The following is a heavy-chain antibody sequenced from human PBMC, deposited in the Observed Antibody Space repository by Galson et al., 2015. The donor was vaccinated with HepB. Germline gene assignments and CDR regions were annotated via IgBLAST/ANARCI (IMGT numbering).Heavy chain of an antibody. Sequence: SVKVSCKASGYTFTGYYMHWVRQAPGQGFEWMGRINPNSGGTNYAQKFQGRVTMTRDTSISTAYMELSRLRSDDTAVYYCARDRSYYDYIWGSYRHRPGAFDIWGQGTMVTVSS. D-gene: IGHD3-16*02. V-gene: IGHV1-2*06. J-gene: IGHJ3*02. CDR2: INPNSGGT. CDR3: ARDRSYYDYIWGSYRHRPGAFDI. CDR1: GYTFTGYY.